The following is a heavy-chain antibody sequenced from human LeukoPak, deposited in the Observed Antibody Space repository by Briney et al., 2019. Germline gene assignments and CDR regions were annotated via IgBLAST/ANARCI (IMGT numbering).Heavy chain of an antibody. CDR2: IYTSGST. CDR1: GGSISSGNYY. J-gene: IGHJ4*02. Sequence: SETLSLTCTVSGGSISSGNYYCSWIRQPAGKGLEWIGRIYTSGSTDYNPSLQSRVTISSDTSKQQFFLNLSSVTAADTAVYYCARPPNLGYCSGGSCRNTFDYWGQGTLVTVSS. D-gene: IGHD2-15*01. V-gene: IGHV4-61*02. CDR3: ARPPNLGYCSGGSCRNTFDY.